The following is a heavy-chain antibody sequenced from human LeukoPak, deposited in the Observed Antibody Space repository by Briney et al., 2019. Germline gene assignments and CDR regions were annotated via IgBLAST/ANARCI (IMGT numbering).Heavy chain of an antibody. J-gene: IGHJ4*02. CDR2: IYSGGST. CDR3: ATLHCSSSTSCPLGG. D-gene: IGHD2-2*01. Sequence: GGSLRLSCAASGFTVSSNYMSWVRQAPGKGLEWVSIIYSGGSTFYADSVKGRFTISRDNSKNTLYLQMNSLRAEDTAVYYCATLHCSSSTSCPLGGWGQGTLVTVSS. V-gene: IGHV3-53*01. CDR1: GFTVSSNY.